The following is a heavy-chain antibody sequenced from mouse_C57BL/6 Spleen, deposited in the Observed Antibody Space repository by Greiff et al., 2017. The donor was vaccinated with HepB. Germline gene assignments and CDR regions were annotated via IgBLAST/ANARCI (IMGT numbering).Heavy chain of an antibody. Sequence: VQLQQSGPELVQPGASVKIPCKASGYTFTDYDMDWVHQSPGKSLEWIGEISPNNGGTNYKHNVTGKTTFTVDKSSSTADMELRSLTSDDTAVYYCGRSYGSSQDWFAYWGQGTPVTVSA. J-gene: IGHJ3*01. D-gene: IGHD1-1*01. V-gene: IGHV1-18*01. CDR1: GYTFTDYD. CDR3: GRSYGSSQDWFAY. CDR2: ISPNNGGT.